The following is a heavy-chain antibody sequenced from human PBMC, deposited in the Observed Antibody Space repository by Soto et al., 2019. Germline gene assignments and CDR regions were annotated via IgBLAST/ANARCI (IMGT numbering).Heavy chain of an antibody. D-gene: IGHD3-16*02. CDR3: AAYADGPYRPPYDY. V-gene: IGHV3-23*01. CDR2: LGLIPRHT. J-gene: IGHJ4*02. CDR1: GSTFTSSV. Sequence: LRLSCAASGSTFTSSVMAWVRRPPGRGLEWISSLGLIPRHTFYADSVKGRFTISRDNSRTTLYLQMTGLTFDDTAVYYCAAYADGPYRPPYDYWGQGTQVTVSS.